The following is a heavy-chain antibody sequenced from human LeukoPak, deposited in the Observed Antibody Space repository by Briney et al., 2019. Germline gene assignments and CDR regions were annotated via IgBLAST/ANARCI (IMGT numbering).Heavy chain of an antibody. J-gene: IGHJ5*02. V-gene: IGHV4-59*08. CDR1: GGSISSHY. D-gene: IGHD1-14*01. CDR2: IYYSGST. CDR3: ARQTGTFRYYWFDP. Sequence: PSETLSLTCTVSGGSISSHYWSWIRQPPGKGLEWIGYIYYSGSTNYNPSLKSRVTISVDTSKNQFSLKLSSVTAADTAVYYCARQTGTFRYYWFDPWGRGTLVTVSS.